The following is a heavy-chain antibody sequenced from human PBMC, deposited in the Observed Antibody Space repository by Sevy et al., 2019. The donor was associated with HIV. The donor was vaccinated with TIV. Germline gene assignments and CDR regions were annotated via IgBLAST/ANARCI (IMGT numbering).Heavy chain of an antibody. V-gene: IGHV1-18*04. Sequence: ASVKVSCKISGYKVDMYGIAWVRQAPGQGLEWMGWISTYNGNTNYAQNFQGRVTMTTDTSTSVVYMELGGLRPDDTAVYYCARAAGMAAAGTGGYFDFWGQGTLVTVSS. CDR2: ISTYNGNT. D-gene: IGHD6-25*01. CDR1: GYKVDMYG. CDR3: ARAAGMAAAGTGGYFDF. J-gene: IGHJ4*01.